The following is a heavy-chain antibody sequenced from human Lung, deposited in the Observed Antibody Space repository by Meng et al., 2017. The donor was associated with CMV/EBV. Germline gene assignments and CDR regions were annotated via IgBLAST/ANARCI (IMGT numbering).Heavy chain of an antibody. D-gene: IGHD2-8*02. J-gene: IGHJ5*02. V-gene: IGHV4-59*11. CDR3: ARYYCSGSSCYTTNWFDP. CDR1: AASISSHY. CDR2: MYYSGIS. Sequence: GSLRLXCTVSAASISSHYWSWIRQSPGKGLEWIGYMYYSGISNYNPSLGGRATILLDMSKNQFSLKLTSVTAADTAVYFCARYYCSGSSCYTTNWFDPXGQGIQVTVSS.